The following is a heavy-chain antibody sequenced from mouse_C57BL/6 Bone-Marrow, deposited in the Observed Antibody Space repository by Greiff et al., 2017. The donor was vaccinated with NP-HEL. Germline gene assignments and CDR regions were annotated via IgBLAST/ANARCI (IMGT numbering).Heavy chain of an antibody. J-gene: IGHJ4*01. Sequence: QVQLPQPGAELVKPGASVKMSCKASGYTFTSYWITWVKQRPGQGLEWIGDIYPGSGSTNYNEKFKSKATLTVDTSSSTAYMQLSSLTSEDSAVYYCARSQIYYSPDYWGQGTSVTVSS. V-gene: IGHV1-55*01. CDR3: ARSQIYYSPDY. D-gene: IGHD1-1*01. CDR2: IYPGSGST. CDR1: GYTFTSYW.